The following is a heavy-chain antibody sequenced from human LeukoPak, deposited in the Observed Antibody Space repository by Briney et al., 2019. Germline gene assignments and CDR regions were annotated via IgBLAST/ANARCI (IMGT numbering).Heavy chain of an antibody. D-gene: IGHD3-9*01. J-gene: IGHJ4*02. CDR1: GFTFSSHA. Sequence: PGTSLRLSCAASGFTFSSHAMHWVRQAPGKGLEWVAVILHDGSNQYYADSVKGRFTISRDNSKNTLYLQMNSLRPEDTAVYFCATADWFSFDFWGQGTLVTVSS. CDR3: ATADWFSFDF. CDR2: ILHDGSNQ. V-gene: IGHV3-30-3*01.